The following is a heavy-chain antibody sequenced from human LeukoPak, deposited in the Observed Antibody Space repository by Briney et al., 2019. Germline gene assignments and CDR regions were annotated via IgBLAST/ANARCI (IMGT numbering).Heavy chain of an antibody. Sequence: GESLQISCQGSGYCFTSYWIGEVRQMAGKGVEWMGSIYPGDSDTRYSPSFQAQDTISANKCNDTAYLQCSRLNALQTHVYYFASQVTRNHYYCDYMDVWGKGTTATISS. CDR1: GYCFTSYW. V-gene: IGHV5-51*01. CDR2: IYPGDSDT. J-gene: IGHJ6*03. CDR3: ASQVTRNHYYCDYMDV. D-gene: IGHD2-21*02.